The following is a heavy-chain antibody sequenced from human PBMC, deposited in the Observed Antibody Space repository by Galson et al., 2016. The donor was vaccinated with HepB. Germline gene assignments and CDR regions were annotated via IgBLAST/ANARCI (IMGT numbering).Heavy chain of an antibody. D-gene: IGHD5-12*01. V-gene: IGHV3-7*03. CDR2: IKEDGSST. CDR3: ARDHISGRGPFFDY. Sequence: SLRLSCAASGFTFSRSWMTWVRQAPGRGLEWLANIKEDGSSTNHVDYVKGRFTIPRDNAKTSLYLQMNSLRAEDSAVYYCARDHISGRGPFFDYWGQGIPVTVSS. CDR1: GFTFSRSW. J-gene: IGHJ4*02.